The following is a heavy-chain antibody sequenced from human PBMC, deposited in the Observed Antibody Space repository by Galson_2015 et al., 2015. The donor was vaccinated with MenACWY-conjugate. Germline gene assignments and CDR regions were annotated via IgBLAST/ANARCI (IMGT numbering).Heavy chain of an antibody. D-gene: IGHD1-26*01. J-gene: IGHJ4*02. CDR1: GITFSSYG. V-gene: IGHV3-30*18. CDR3: AKDQEMGATIQNPNPPDY. Sequence: SLRLSCAASGITFSSYGMHWVRQAPGKGLEWVAVISYDGSNKYYADSVKGRFTISRDNSKNTLYLQMNSLRAEDTAVYYCAKDQEMGATIQNPNPPDYWGQGTLVTVSS. CDR2: ISYDGSNK.